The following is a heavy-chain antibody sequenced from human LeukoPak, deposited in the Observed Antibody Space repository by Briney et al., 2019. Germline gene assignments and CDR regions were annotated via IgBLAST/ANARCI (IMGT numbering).Heavy chain of an antibody. Sequence: GGSLRLTCAAFGFTFSSYATSWVRQAPGKGLEWVSGISGSAGSAYYADSAKGRFTISRDNSKNTLYLQMNSLRAEDTAVYYCAKDGLGRYPYYGMDVWGKGTTVTVSS. J-gene: IGHJ6*04. CDR1: GFTFSSYA. D-gene: IGHD3-16*01. CDR2: ISGSAGSA. V-gene: IGHV3-23*01. CDR3: AKDGLGRYPYYGMDV.